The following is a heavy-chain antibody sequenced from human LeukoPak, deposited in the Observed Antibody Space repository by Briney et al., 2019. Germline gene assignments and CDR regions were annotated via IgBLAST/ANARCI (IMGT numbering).Heavy chain of an antibody. V-gene: IGHV4-59*01. Sequence: SETLSLTCIVSGGSMNNYYWTWIRQPPGKGLEWIAYIHYTGVTNYNPFLRSRVTISLDASKSQFSLKLNSVTAADTAFYYCARILEGSGAAFDIWGQGTMVTVSS. CDR1: GGSMNNYY. CDR2: IHYTGVT. D-gene: IGHD3-3*02. CDR3: ARILEGSGAAFDI. J-gene: IGHJ3*02.